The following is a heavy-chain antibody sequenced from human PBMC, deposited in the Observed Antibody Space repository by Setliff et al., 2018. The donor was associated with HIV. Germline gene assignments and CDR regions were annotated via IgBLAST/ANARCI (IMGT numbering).Heavy chain of an antibody. CDR3: ARHGVDDTSANYFRFGVHDH. D-gene: IGHD3-22*01. Sequence: PSETLSLTCTVSGGSVSSSSSYWGWIRQPPGKGLEWIGNVCYSRSSCYNPSLKSRVTISVDTSKNQFSLKLSSVTAADTAVYYCARHGVDDTSANYFRFGVHDHWGQGTLVTVSS. V-gene: IGHV4-39*01. CDR2: VCYSRSS. J-gene: IGHJ4*02. CDR1: GGSVSSSSSY.